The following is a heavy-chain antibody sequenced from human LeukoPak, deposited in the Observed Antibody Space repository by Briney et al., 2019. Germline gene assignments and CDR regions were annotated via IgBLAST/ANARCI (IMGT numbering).Heavy chain of an antibody. Sequence: ASVKVSCKASGYTFTSYYMHWVRQAPGQGLEWMGCINVYNGNTNYAQKFQGRITMTRDTSTSTAYMELRSLKSDDTAVYYCARGLVVPAAMGEFDYWGQGTLIAVSS. CDR1: GYTFTSYY. V-gene: IGHV1-18*04. CDR3: ARGLVVPAAMGEFDY. D-gene: IGHD2-2*01. CDR2: INVYNGNT. J-gene: IGHJ4*02.